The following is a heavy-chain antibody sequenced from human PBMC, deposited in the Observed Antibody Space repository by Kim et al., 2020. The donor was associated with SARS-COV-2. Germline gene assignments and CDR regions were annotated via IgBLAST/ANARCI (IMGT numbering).Heavy chain of an antibody. CDR2: IIPIFGTA. CDR1: GGTFSSYA. V-gene: IGHV1-69*13. J-gene: IGHJ6*02. Sequence: SVKVSCKASGGTFSSYAISWVRQAPGQGLEWMGGIIPIFGTANYAQKFQGRVTITADESTSTAYMELSSLRSEDTAVYYCALLGGYCSGGSCYGLDGMDVWGQGTTVTVSS. CDR3: ALLGGYCSGGSCYGLDGMDV. D-gene: IGHD2-15*01.